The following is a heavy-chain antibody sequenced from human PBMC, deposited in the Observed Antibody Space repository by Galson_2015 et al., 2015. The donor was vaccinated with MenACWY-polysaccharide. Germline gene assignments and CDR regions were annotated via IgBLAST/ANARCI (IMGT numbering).Heavy chain of an antibody. J-gene: IGHJ4*02. CDR3: ARDREDGDYVFDY. Sequence: SVKVSCKASGYTFTSYAMNWVRQAPGQRLEWMGWINAGNGNTKYSQKFQGRVTITRDTSASTAYMELSSLRSEDTAVYYCARDREDGDYVFDYWGQGTLVTVSS. CDR2: INAGNGNT. V-gene: IGHV1-3*01. D-gene: IGHD4-17*01. CDR1: GYTFTSYA.